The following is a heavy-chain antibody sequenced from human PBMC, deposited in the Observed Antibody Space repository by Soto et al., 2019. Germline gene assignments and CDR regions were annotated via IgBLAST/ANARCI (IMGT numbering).Heavy chain of an antibody. CDR3: ARVPRSYYGSETSWFDP. D-gene: IGHD3-10*01. Sequence: QVQLQESGPGLVKPSQTLSLTCTVSGGAISSGGYYWSWIRQHPGKGLEWIGYIYYSGVTYYNPSLKSRVIISVDTSKNQFSLKLSSVTAADTAVYYCARVPRSYYGSETSWFDPWGQGTLVTVSS. J-gene: IGHJ5*02. V-gene: IGHV4-31*03. CDR2: IYYSGVT. CDR1: GGAISSGGYY.